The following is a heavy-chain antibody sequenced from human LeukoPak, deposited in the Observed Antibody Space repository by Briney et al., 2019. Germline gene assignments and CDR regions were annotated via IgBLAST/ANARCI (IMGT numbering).Heavy chain of an antibody. Sequence: SVKVSCKASGGTFSTYAISWVRQAPGQGLEWVGRIVPILGTANYAQNFQGRVTITADRSTTTAYMELSSLRSEDTAVYYCARVTWPYSSSPSGYIAFDIWGQGTMVTVSS. V-gene: IGHV1-69*04. J-gene: IGHJ3*02. CDR1: GGTFSTYA. CDR2: IVPILGTA. CDR3: ARVTWPYSSSPSGYIAFDI. D-gene: IGHD6-6*01.